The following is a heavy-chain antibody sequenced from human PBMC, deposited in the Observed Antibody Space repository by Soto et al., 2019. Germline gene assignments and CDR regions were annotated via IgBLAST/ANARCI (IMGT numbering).Heavy chain of an antibody. Sequence: QVQLEQSGAEVKKPGSSVKVPCKTSGDTFNIYAISWVRQAPGQGLEWMGGIIPVFGTPSYAQKFRDRVTITADESTSTAHMELRSLTSEDTAVYYCAREPYYDFWKGFAHFDYWGQETLVTVSS. D-gene: IGHD3-3*01. CDR3: AREPYYDFWKGFAHFDY. J-gene: IGHJ4*02. CDR2: IIPVFGTP. CDR1: GDTFNIYA. V-gene: IGHV1-69*01.